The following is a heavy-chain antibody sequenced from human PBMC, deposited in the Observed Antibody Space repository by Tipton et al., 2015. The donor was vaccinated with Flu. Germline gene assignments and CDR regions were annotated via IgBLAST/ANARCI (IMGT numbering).Heavy chain of an antibody. CDR2: MNPNSGNT. CDR3: PRGLPGKPTIRPDY. V-gene: IGHV1-8*01. D-gene: IGHD1-26*01. CDR1: GYTFTSYD. Sequence: QLVQSGAEVKKPGASVKVSCEASGYTFTSYDINWVRQATGQGLEWMGWMNPNSGNTGYAQKFQGRVTMTRNTSISTAYMELSSLRSEDTAVYYCPRGLPGKPTIRPDYWGQGTLVSASS. J-gene: IGHJ4*02.